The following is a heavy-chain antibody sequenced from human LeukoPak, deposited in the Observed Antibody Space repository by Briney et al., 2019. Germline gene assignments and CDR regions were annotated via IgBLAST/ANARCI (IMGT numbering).Heavy chain of an antibody. J-gene: IGHJ4*02. CDR1: GFTFSSYS. CDR2: VSGGSSYI. V-gene: IGHV3-21*01. CDR3: ARASDNTAALFD. D-gene: IGHD6-13*01. Sequence: GGSLRLPCAASGFTFSSYSMNWVRQAPGKGLEWVPSVSGGSSYIFYADSVKGRFTISRDNAKNSLYLHMNSLRAEDTAVYYCARASDNTAALFDWGQGTVVTVSS.